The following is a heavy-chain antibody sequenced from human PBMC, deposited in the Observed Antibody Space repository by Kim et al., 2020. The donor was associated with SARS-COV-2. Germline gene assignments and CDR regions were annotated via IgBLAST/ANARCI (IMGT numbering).Heavy chain of an antibody. Sequence: SETLSLTCTVSGGSISSYYWSWIRQPPGKGLEWIGYIYYSGSTNYNPSLKSRVTISVDTSKNQFSLKLSSVTAADTAVYYCARSTSITIFGVVCYMDVWGKGTTVTVSS. CDR3: ARSTSITIFGVVCYMDV. V-gene: IGHV4-59*08. CDR1: GGSISSYY. J-gene: IGHJ6*03. D-gene: IGHD3-3*01. CDR2: IYYSGST.